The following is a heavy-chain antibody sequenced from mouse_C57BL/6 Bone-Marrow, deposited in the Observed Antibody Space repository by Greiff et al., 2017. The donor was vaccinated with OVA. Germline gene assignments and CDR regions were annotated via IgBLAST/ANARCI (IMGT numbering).Heavy chain of an antibody. CDR3: AKEGLTGGEGN. CDR1: GYTFTSYW. J-gene: IGHJ2*01. CDR2: IHPNSGST. D-gene: IGHD4-1*01. Sequence: QVQLQQPGAELVKPGASVKLSCKASGYTFTSYWMHWVKQRPGQGLEWIGMIHPNSGSTNYNEKFKSKATLTVDKSSSTAYRQLRSLTSEDSAVYYCAKEGLTGGEGNWGQGTTLTVSS. V-gene: IGHV1-64*01.